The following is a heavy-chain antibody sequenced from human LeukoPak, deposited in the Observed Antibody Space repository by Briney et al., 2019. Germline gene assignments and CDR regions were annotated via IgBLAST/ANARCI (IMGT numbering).Heavy chain of an antibody. CDR2: IYHTGSA. Sequence: SETLSLTCSVSGYSFTSGHYWGWIRQPPGKGLEWIANIYHTGSAHYNPSLKSRVTISVDTSKNQFSLKLSSVTAADTAVYYCARYCNSTTCILRGFDYWGQGTLVTVSS. J-gene: IGHJ4*02. CDR1: GYSFTSGHY. V-gene: IGHV4-38-2*01. CDR3: ARYCNSTTCILRGFDY. D-gene: IGHD2-2*01.